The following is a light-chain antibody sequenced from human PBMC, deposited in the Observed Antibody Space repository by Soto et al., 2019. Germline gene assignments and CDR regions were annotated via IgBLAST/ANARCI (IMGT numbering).Light chain of an antibody. Sequence: EIQMNPSPFPLSASVGNRVTITCPARPSFCCWLAWYQQKPGKAPKPLIYKASSLESGVPSRFSGSGSGTEFTLTISSLQPDDFATYYCQQYNSYPITFGQGTRLEIK. CDR1: PSFCCW. CDR3: QQYNSYPIT. CDR2: KAS. J-gene: IGKJ5*01. V-gene: IGKV1-5*03.